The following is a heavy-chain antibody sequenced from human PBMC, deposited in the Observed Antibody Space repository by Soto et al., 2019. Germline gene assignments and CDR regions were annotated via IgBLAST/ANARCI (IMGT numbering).Heavy chain of an antibody. CDR2: ISSTTNYI. CDR3: ARESEDLTSNFDC. CDR1: GFTFTRYS. V-gene: IGHV3-21*06. Sequence: GASVKVSCAASGFTFTRYSMNWVRQAPGKGLEWVSSISSTTNYIYYGDSMKGRFTISRDNAKNSLYLEMNRLRAEDTAVYYCARESEDLTSNFDCWGQGTLVTVSS. J-gene: IGHJ4*02.